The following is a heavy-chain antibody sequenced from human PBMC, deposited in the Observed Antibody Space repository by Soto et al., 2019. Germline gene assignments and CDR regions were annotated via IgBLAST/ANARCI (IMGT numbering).Heavy chain of an antibody. Sequence: QVQLQESGPGLVKPSETLFVTCTVSGGSTDSLYWSWVRQPPGKGLEWIGYVSYSGSTTYNPSLKRRVIVSIDTSNNQFSLKLTSVTAADTAVYYFARQCYYDLLSGYYLFDYWGQGILVTVSS. CDR1: GGSTDSLY. D-gene: IGHD3-3*01. J-gene: IGHJ4*02. V-gene: IGHV4-59*08. CDR3: ARQCYYDLLSGYYLFDY. CDR2: VSYSGST.